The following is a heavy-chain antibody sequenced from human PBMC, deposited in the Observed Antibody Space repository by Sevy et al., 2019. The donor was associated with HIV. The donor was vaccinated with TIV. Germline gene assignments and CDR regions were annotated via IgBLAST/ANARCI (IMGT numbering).Heavy chain of an antibody. V-gene: IGHV1-18*01. CDR2: ISGYNGDT. D-gene: IGHD1-26*01. Sequence: ASVKVSCKASGYTFNSYVITSVRQAPGQGLEWMGKISGYNGDTKYGQKFQGRVTMTTDPSTSTAYMELRSLKSDDTAVYYCARAPSGSQGPGQYFQHWGQGTLVTVSS. CDR1: GYTFNSYV. CDR3: ARAPSGSQGPGQYFQH. J-gene: IGHJ1*01.